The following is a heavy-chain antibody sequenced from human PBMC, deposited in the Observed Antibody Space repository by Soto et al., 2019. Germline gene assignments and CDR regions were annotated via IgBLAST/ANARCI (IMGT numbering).Heavy chain of an antibody. Sequence: QVQLVESGGGVVQPGRSLRLSCAASGFTFSSYGMHWVRQAPGKGLEWVAVISYDGSNKYYADSVKGRFTISRDNSKNTRYLQINSLRAEDTAVYYCAKRGGYYYDSSGYHYYYYGMDVWGQGTTVTVSS. V-gene: IGHV3-30*18. D-gene: IGHD3-22*01. CDR1: GFTFSSYG. J-gene: IGHJ6*02. CDR2: ISYDGSNK. CDR3: AKRGGYYYDSSGYHYYYYGMDV.